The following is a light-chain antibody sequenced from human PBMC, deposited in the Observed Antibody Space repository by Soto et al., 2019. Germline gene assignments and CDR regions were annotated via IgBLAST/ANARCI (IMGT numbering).Light chain of an antibody. CDR1: QSVSSN. CDR2: GAS. J-gene: IGKJ1*01. CDR3: QQYNNWPPVT. Sequence: IVLTQSPATQSVSPGERATLSCRVSQSVSSNLAWYQQKPGQAPRLLIYGASTRATGIPARFSGSGSGTEFTLTISSLQSEDSAVYYCQQYNNWPPVTFGQGTKVDIK. V-gene: IGKV3-15*01.